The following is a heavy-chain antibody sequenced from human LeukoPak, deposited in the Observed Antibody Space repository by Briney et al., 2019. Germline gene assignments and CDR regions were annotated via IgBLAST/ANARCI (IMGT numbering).Heavy chain of an antibody. J-gene: IGHJ3*02. Sequence: SETLSLTCDVSGSSVNSDQYWGWMRHSPGAGLEWIGSVHQTGSPYYNPSLGSRVSLSIDSTKNSFSLRLTSVTAAGTAVYYCAMLRLGELSLLANAYDIWGQGTMVIVSS. CDR2: VHQTGSP. D-gene: IGHD3-16*02. V-gene: IGHV4-38-2*01. CDR1: GSSVNSDQY. CDR3: AMLRLGELSLLANAYDI.